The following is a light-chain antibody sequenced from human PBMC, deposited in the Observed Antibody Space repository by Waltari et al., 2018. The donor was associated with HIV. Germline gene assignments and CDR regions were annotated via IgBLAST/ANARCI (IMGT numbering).Light chain of an antibody. CDR1: QSVTKN. Sequence: EVVLTQSPATVSVSPGGRVILSCRASQSVTKNLAWYQQKPGQAPRLVICGASTRAAGVPARFTGRGSATQFTLTISSLQSEDFAIYYCQQYHNYWTFGQGSK. V-gene: IGKV3-15*01. CDR2: GAS. J-gene: IGKJ1*01. CDR3: QQYHNYWT.